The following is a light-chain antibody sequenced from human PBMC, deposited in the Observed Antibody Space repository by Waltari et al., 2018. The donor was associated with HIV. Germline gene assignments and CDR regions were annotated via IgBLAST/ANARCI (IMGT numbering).Light chain of an antibody. CDR3: CSYAGSSTYV. J-gene: IGLJ1*01. CDR1: SSNLGSHD. Sequence: QSVLTQSPSASGTPGQRVTVSCSGSSSNLGSHDVSWYQLLPGTAPKLLIYGNNKRPSGVSNRFSGSKSGNTASLTISGLQADDEADYYCCSYAGSSTYVFGTGTKVTVL. CDR2: GNN. V-gene: IGLV1-44*01.